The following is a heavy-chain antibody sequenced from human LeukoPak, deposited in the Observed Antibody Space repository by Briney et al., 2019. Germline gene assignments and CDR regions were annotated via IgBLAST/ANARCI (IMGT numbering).Heavy chain of an antibody. D-gene: IGHD2-2*01. CDR2: ISGSGGST. V-gene: IGHV3-23*01. CDR1: GFTFSSYA. Sequence: PGGSLRLSCAASGFTFSSYAMSWVRQAPGKGLEWVSAISGSGGSTYYADSVKGRFTISRDNSKNTLYLQMNSLRAVDTAVYYCAKYCSSTSCFPAFRDYWGQGTLVTVSS. J-gene: IGHJ4*02. CDR3: AKYCSSTSCFPAFRDY.